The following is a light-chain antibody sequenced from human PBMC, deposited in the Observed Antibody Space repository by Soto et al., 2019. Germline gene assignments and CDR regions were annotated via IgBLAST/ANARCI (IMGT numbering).Light chain of an antibody. Sequence: DIQMTQSPPSLAASVADRVTITCQASQDLTNYLNWYQQKPGQAPKLLIYDTVTLEEGVPSRFSGGGSGTDFTFTINGLQPEDAAIYSCQQYVNLPYTFGQGTKLESK. CDR2: DTV. J-gene: IGKJ2*01. CDR1: QDLTNY. CDR3: QQYVNLPYT. V-gene: IGKV1-33*01.